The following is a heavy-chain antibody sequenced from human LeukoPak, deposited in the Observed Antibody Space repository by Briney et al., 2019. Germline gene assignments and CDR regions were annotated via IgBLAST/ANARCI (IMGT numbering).Heavy chain of an antibody. CDR2: LSISDTT. CDR3: AKRDTRGLFYFDY. J-gene: IGHJ4*02. D-gene: IGHD2-2*01. V-gene: IGHV3-23*01. Sequence: PGGSLRLSCAASGFTFSNYAMSWVRQAPGKGLKWVSSLSISDTTYYADSVKGRFTISRDNSKNTLFLQMSGLRAEDTAVYFCAKRDTRGLFYFDYWGLGTLVTVSS. CDR1: GFTFSNYA.